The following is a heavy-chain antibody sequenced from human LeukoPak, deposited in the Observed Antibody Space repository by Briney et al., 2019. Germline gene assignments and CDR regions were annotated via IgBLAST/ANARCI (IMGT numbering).Heavy chain of an antibody. CDR2: INHSGST. Sequence: PSETLSLTCAVYGGSFSGYYWSWIRQPPGKGLEWIGEINHSGSTNYNPSLKSRVTISVDTSKNQFSLKLSSVTAADTAVYYCARVGDCSGGSCQYYYYMDVWGKGTTVTVSS. J-gene: IGHJ6*03. CDR1: GGSFSGYY. CDR3: ARVGDCSGGSCQYYYYMDV. D-gene: IGHD2-15*01. V-gene: IGHV4-34*01.